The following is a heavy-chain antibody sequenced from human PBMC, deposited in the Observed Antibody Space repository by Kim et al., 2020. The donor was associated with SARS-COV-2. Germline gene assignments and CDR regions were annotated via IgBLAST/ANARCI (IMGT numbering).Heavy chain of an antibody. J-gene: IGHJ4*02. CDR2: IYYSGST. CDR3: GTGTDY. D-gene: IGHD1-1*01. Sequence: SETLSLTCTVSGDSISSRSYYWGWIRQPPGKGLEWIGSIYYSGSTYYNPSLKSRVTISIDTSKNQFSLKVRFVTAADAAVFYCGTGTDYWGQGTLVTFSS. CDR1: GDSISSRSYY. V-gene: IGHV4-39*01.